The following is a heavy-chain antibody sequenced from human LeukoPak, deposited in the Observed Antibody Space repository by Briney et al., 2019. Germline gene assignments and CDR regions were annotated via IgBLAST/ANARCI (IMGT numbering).Heavy chain of an antibody. V-gene: IGHV3-15*01. CDR3: ITGYYDFWSGFYSPNHYFDY. D-gene: IGHD3-3*01. CDR1: GFTFTSAW. CDR2: IKGKTAAGAP. Sequence: GGSLRLSCAASGFTFTSAWMSWVRQAPGKGLEWVGRIKGKTAAGAPDYVASVKGRFTISRDDSKNTLFLQMNSLKTEDTAVYYCITGYYDFWSGFYSPNHYFDYWGQGTLVTVSS. J-gene: IGHJ4*02.